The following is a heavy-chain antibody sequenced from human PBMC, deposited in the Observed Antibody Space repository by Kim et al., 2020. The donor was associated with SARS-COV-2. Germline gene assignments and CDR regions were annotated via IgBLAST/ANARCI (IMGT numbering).Heavy chain of an antibody. Sequence: SVKGRFTISRDNAKNSLYLQMNSLRAEDTAVYYCASPGTLVGDPTGGMDVWGQGTTVTVSS. D-gene: IGHD2-2*01. J-gene: IGHJ6*02. V-gene: IGHV3-21*01. CDR3: ASPGTLVGDPTGGMDV.